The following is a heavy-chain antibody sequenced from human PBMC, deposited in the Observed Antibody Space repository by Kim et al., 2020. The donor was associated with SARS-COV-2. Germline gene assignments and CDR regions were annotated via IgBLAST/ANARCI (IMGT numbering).Heavy chain of an antibody. V-gene: IGHV3-9*01. J-gene: IGHJ3*02. CDR1: GFTFDDYA. CDR3: AKDMSYYYDSSGSGCAFDI. D-gene: IGHD3-22*01. CDR2: ISLNFGII. Sequence: GGSLRLSCASSGFTFDDYAMHWVRQAPGKGLECVSGISLNFGIIGYAYSLKVRFTISRDNAKNSLYLQMNSLRSDDTALYYCAKDMSYYYDSSGSGCAFDIWGQGSIVTVSS.